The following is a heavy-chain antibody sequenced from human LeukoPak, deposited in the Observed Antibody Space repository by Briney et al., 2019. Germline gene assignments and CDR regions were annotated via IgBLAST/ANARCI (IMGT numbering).Heavy chain of an antibody. CDR1: GYTFTGYY. D-gene: IGHD6-6*01. J-gene: IGHJ3*02. CDR2: INPNSGGT. CDR3: ATASLFSIAAGLAFDI. Sequence: GASVKVSCKASGYTFTGYYMHWVRQAPGQGLEWMGWINPNSGGTNYAQKFQGRVTMTRDTSISTAYMGLSRLRSDDTAVYYCATASLFSIAAGLAFDIWGQGTMVTVSS. V-gene: IGHV1-2*02.